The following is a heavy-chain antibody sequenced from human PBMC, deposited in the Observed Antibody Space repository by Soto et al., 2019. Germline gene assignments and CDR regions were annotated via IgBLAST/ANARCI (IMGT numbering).Heavy chain of an antibody. Sequence: QVQLQESGPGLVKPSQTLSLTCTVSGGSISSGGYYWSWIRQHPGKGLEWIGYIYYSGSTYYNPSLKSRVTXXVXTXXNQFSLKLSSVTAADTAVYYCARNGGYAISMGFDPWGQGTLVTVSS. CDR3: ARNGGYAISMGFDP. CDR2: IYYSGST. V-gene: IGHV4-31*03. J-gene: IGHJ5*02. D-gene: IGHD2-8*01. CDR1: GGSISSGGYY.